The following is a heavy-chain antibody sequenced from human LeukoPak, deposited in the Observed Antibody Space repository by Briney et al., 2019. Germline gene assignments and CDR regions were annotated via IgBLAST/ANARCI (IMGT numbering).Heavy chain of an antibody. J-gene: IGHJ4*02. V-gene: IGHV1-18*01. Sequence: ASVKVSCKASGYTFTSYGISWVRQAPGQGLEWMGWISAYNGNTNYAQKLQGRVTMTTDTSTSTAYMELRSLRSDDTAVYYCARGSRQGGGGGELLWSYWGQGTLVTVSS. D-gene: IGHD3-10*01. CDR3: ARGSRQGGGGGELLWSY. CDR2: ISAYNGNT. CDR1: GYTFTSYG.